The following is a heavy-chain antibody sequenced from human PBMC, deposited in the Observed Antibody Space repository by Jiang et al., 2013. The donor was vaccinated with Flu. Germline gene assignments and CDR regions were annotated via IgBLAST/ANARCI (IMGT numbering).Heavy chain of an antibody. Sequence: SGAEVKKPGSSVKVSCKASGGTFSSYGISWVRQAPGQGLECMGGIIPVFGTIHYAQKFQGRVTITADESTSTAYLELSGLRSEDTAVYYCARRPSSSWGYYYFYMDVWGKGTT. CDR3: ARRPSSSWGYYYFYMDV. J-gene: IGHJ6*03. D-gene: IGHD6-13*01. CDR1: GGTFSSYG. V-gene: IGHV1-69*01. CDR2: IIPVFGTI.